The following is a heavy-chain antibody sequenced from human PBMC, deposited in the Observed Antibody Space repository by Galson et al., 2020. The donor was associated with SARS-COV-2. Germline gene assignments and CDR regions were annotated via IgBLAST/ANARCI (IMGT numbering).Heavy chain of an antibody. CDR2: IYYSGST. D-gene: IGHD3-22*01. Sequence: SETLSLTCTVSGVSISSYYWSWIRQPPGKGLEWIGYIYYSGSTNYNPSLKSRVTISVDTSKNQFSLKLSSVTAADTAVYYCARGPLFPMINRLAGGFDPWGQGTLVTVSS. J-gene: IGHJ5*02. CDR1: GVSISSYY. CDR3: ARGPLFPMINRLAGGFDP. V-gene: IGHV4-59*01.